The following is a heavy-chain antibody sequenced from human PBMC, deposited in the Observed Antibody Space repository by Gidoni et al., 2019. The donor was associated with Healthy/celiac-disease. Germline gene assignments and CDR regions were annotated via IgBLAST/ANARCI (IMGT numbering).Heavy chain of an antibody. V-gene: IGHV4-31*03. CDR3: ARANTAMAFYYYGMDV. D-gene: IGHD5-18*01. CDR2: IYYSGST. J-gene: IGHJ6*02. Sequence: QVPLQESGPGLVKPSQTLSLTCTVSGGSISSGCYYWSWLRQHPGKGLEWIGYIYYSGSTYYNPSLKSRVTISVDTSKNQFSLKLSSVTAADTAVYYCARANTAMAFYYYGMDVWGQGTTVTVSS. CDR1: GGSISSGCYY.